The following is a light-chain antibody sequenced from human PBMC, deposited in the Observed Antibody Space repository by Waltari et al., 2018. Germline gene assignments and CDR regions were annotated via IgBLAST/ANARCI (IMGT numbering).Light chain of an antibody. Sequence: QSALTQPASVSGSPGQSITISCTGSSSDIGSYNVVSWYQHHPGKAPKLVIYEVINRPSVVSNRFSGPKSGNTACLTITGLQAEDAADYYCCSYAGSVVFGGGTKLTVL. CDR1: SSDIGSYNV. CDR3: CSYAGSVV. J-gene: IGLJ2*01. V-gene: IGLV2-23*02. CDR2: EVI.